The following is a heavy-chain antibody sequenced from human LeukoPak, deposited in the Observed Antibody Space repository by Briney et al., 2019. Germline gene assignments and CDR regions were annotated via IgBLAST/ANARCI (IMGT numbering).Heavy chain of an antibody. CDR1: GGSISSYY. V-gene: IGHV4-39*01. Sequence: SETLSLTCTVSGGSISSYYWGWIRQPPGKGLEWIGSIYYSGSTYYNPSLKSRVTISVDTSKNQFSLKLSSVTAADTAVYYCAYYGSGSYYTPLTWGQGTLVTVSS. CDR3: AYYGSGSYYTPLT. D-gene: IGHD3-10*01. J-gene: IGHJ4*02. CDR2: IYYSGST.